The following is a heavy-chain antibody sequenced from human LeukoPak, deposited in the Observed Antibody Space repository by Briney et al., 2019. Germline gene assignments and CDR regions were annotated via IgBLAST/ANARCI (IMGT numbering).Heavy chain of an antibody. CDR1: GFTFSSFA. J-gene: IGHJ4*02. D-gene: IGHD3-3*01. CDR2: ISSTAATT. V-gene: IGHV3-23*01. Sequence: GGSLRLSCAASGFTFSSFAMSWVRQAPGQGLEWVSSISSTAATTYYADSVRGRFTISRDNAMNTLYLQLSSLRVEDTAVYYCARRTLFGVIKPPDYWGQGTPVTVSS. CDR3: ARRTLFGVIKPPDY.